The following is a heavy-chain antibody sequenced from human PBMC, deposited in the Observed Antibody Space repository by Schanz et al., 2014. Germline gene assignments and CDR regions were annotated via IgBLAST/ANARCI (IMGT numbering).Heavy chain of an antibody. CDR2: TYLGGNT. D-gene: IGHD2-21*01. J-gene: IGHJ4*02. CDR3: ARGRSLGWCDY. CDR1: GFSISDHT. Sequence: VQLVESGGGVVRPGRSLRLSCAASGFSISDHTMRWDRQAPGKGLEPVSVTYLGGNTDYADSVKGRFTISRDDSKNTLHLQMNSLRSEDTAVYYCARGRSLGWCDYWGQGTLVTVSS. V-gene: IGHV3-66*01.